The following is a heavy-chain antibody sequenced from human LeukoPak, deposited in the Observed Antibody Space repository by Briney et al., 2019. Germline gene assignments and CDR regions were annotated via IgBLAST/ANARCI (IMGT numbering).Heavy chain of an antibody. D-gene: IGHD3-3*01. J-gene: IGHJ4*02. CDR3: ARETYYDFLSGYYVDY. V-gene: IGHV3-21*01. CDR1: GFTFSSYS. CDR2: ISSSSSYI. Sequence: GGTLRLSCAASGFTFSSYSMNWVRQAPGKGLEWVSSISSSSSYIYYADSVKGRFTISRDNAKNSLYLQMNSLRAEDTAVYYCARETYYDFLSGYYVDYWGQGTLVTVSS.